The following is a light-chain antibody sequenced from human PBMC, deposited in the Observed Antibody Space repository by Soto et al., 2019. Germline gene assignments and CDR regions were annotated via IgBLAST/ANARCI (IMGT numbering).Light chain of an antibody. CDR3: QQYSSYSPLT. J-gene: IGKJ4*01. CDR2: DAY. V-gene: IGKV1-5*01. Sequence: DIQITHSPSTLSASVLYRVSITFRASQSISSWLAWYQQKPGKAPKLLIYDAYSLESGTPSRFSGRRSGTEFTLTIASVQPEDFATYYCQQYSSYSPLTFGGGTKVDI. CDR1: QSISSW.